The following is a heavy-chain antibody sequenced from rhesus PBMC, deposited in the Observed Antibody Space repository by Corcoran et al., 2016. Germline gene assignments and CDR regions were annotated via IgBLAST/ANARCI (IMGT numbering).Heavy chain of an antibody. CDR2: ISFDGSKK. V-gene: IGHV3-54*02. CDR1: GFTFRTYG. Sequence: EVQLVESGGGLVQPGGSLRLSCAASGFTFRTYGIHWVRQAPGKGLEWVTLISFDGSKKYYADSAKDRFTISRDNSKNMVYLQMNNLKLEDTAVYYCVRGFYGLDSWGQGVVVTVSS. CDR3: VRGFYGLDS. J-gene: IGHJ6*01.